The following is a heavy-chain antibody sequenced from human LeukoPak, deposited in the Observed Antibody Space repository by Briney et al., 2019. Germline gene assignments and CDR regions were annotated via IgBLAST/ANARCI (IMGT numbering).Heavy chain of an antibody. CDR1: GFTFSSYA. V-gene: IGHV3-33*08. CDR3: ARYYSHTSAWSEGGLDQ. D-gene: IGHD6-19*01. Sequence: GRSLRLSCAASGFTFSSYAMHWVRQAPGKGPEWVAVIWYDRSKKYYIDFAEGRFTISRDNSRNTLYLQMNSLRAEDTAVYYCARYYSHTSAWSEGGLDQWGQGTLVTVSS. J-gene: IGHJ4*02. CDR2: IWYDRSKK.